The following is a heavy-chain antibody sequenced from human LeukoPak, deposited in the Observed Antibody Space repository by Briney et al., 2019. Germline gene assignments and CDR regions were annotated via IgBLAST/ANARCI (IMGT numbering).Heavy chain of an antibody. J-gene: IGHJ6*02. D-gene: IGHD2-2*01. Sequence: SETLSLTCTVSGGSVGSSTYYWGWIRQPPGKGLEWIGSIYYSESTYYNPSLKSRVTISVDTSKNQFSLKLSSVTAADTAVYYCARRIGYCSSTSCLPYYYGMDVWGQGTTVTVSS. CDR2: IYYSEST. CDR1: GGSVGSSTYY. V-gene: IGHV4-39*01. CDR3: ARRIGYCSSTSCLPYYYGMDV.